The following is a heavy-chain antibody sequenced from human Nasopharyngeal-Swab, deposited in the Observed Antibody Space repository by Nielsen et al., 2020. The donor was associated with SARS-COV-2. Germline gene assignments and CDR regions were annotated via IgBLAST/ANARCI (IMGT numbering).Heavy chain of an antibody. CDR2: IYYSGST. Sequence: SETLSLTCTVSGGSISSYYWSWIRQPPGKGLEWIGYIYYSGSTNYNPSLKSRVTMSVDTSKNQFSLKLSSVTAADTAVYYCARVTAMAPGHYFDYWGQGTLVTVSS. J-gene: IGHJ4*02. V-gene: IGHV4-59*12. CDR1: GGSISSYY. D-gene: IGHD5-18*01. CDR3: ARVTAMAPGHYFDY.